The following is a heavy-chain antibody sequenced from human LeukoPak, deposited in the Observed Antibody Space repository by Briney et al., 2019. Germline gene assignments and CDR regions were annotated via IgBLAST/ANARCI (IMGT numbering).Heavy chain of an antibody. CDR3: TRAVVDVTRWFDP. CDR2: IYHGGSI. D-gene: IGHD2-15*01. V-gene: IGHV4-30-2*01. CDR1: NDSMSSSRFS. J-gene: IGHJ5*02. Sequence: SETLSLTCDVSNDSMSSSRFSWRWIRQPPGKGLEWIGYIYHGGSIHYNPSLKSRVTISVDRSKKQFSLRLASVTAADTAVYYCTRAVVDVTRWFDPWGQGTLVTVAS.